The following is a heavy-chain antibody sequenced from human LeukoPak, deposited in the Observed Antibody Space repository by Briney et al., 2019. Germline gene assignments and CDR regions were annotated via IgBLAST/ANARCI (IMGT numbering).Heavy chain of an antibody. CDR3: ARGGDDFWSNFDY. D-gene: IGHD3-3*01. Sequence: GGSLRLSCAASGFTFSSYSMNWVRQAPGKGLEWVSSISSSSSYIYYADSVKGRFTISRDNAKNSLYLQMNSLRAEDTAVYYCARGGDDFWSNFDYWGQGTLVTVSS. CDR1: GFTFSSYS. V-gene: IGHV3-21*01. J-gene: IGHJ4*02. CDR2: ISSSSSYI.